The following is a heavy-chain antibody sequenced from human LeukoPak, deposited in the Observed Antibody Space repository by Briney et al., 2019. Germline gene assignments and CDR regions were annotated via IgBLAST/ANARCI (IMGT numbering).Heavy chain of an antibody. D-gene: IGHD6-19*01. CDR2: IYYSGST. Sequence: SETLSLTCTVSGGSISSGDYYWSWIRQPPGKGLEWIGFIYYSGSTYYNPSLKSRVTISIDTSKNQFSLKLSSVTAADTAVYYCARDRSSGWYGGHDYWGQGTQVTVSS. J-gene: IGHJ4*02. CDR3: ARDRSSGWYGGHDY. CDR1: GGSISSGDYY. V-gene: IGHV4-30-4*08.